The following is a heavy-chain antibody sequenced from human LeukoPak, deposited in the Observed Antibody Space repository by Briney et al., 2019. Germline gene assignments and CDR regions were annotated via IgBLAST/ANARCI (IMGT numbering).Heavy chain of an antibody. CDR2: ISGSGGST. CDR1: GFTFSSYA. J-gene: IGHJ4*02. Sequence: GGSLRLSCAASGFTFSSYAMSWVRQAPGKGLEWVSAISGSGGSTYYADSVKGRFTISRDNSKKTLYLQMNSLRAEDTAVYYCAKDMSSWYYFDYWGQGTLVTVSS. V-gene: IGHV3-23*01. CDR3: AKDMSSWYYFDY. D-gene: IGHD6-13*01.